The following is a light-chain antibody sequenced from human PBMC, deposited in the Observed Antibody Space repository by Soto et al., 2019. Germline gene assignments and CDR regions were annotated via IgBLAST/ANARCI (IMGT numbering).Light chain of an antibody. V-gene: IGKV1-5*01. Sequence: DIQMTQSPSTLSASVGDRVTITYRASQSISSWLAWYQQKPGKAPKLLIYDASSLESGVPSRFSGSGSGTEFTLTISSLQPDDFATYYCQQYNSWTFGQGTKVDI. J-gene: IGKJ1*01. CDR3: QQYNSWT. CDR1: QSISSW. CDR2: DAS.